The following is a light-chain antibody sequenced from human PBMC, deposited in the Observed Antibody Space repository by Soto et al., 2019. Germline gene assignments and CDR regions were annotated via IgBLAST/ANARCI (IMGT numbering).Light chain of an antibody. CDR1: SSDVGGYNY. V-gene: IGLV2-14*04. Sequence: TGTSSDVGGYNYVSWYQQHPVKAPKLMIYDVTNRPSGVSDRFSGSKSGNTASLTISGLQAEDEADYYCSSYTSSSTPYVFGTGTKVTVL. CDR3: SSYTSSSTPYV. CDR2: DVT. J-gene: IGLJ1*01.